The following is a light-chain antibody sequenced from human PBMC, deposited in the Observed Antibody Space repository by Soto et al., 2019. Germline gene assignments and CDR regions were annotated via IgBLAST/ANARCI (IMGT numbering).Light chain of an antibody. CDR3: QQYNSNPLT. J-gene: IGKJ4*01. CDR1: QSFSSW. Sequence: DIQMTQSPSTLSASVGDRVTITCRASQSFSSWLAWYQQKPGKAPKLLIYKTSTLESGVPSRFSGSGSGTAFTLTISILQPDDFATYYFQQYNSNPLTFGGGTNVHIK. CDR2: KTS. V-gene: IGKV1-5*03.